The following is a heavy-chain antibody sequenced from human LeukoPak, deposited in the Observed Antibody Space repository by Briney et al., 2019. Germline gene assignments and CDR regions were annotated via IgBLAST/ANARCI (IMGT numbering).Heavy chain of an antibody. V-gene: IGHV3-64*01. J-gene: IGHJ4*02. CDR3: ARYSSGSCYDY. CDR2: ISTDGGGT. D-gene: IGHD6-13*01. CDR1: GFTFTTYA. Sequence: PGGSLRLSCAASGFTFTTYAMHWVRQAPGRGLEYVSAISTDGGGTYYANSVKGRFTISRDNSKNTLYLQMDSLRVEDMAVYYCARYSSGSCYDYWGQGTLVTVSS.